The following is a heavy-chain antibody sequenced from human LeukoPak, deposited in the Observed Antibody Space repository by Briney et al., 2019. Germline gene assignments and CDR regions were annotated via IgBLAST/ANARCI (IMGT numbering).Heavy chain of an antibody. J-gene: IGHJ3*02. CDR2: INPNSGGT. D-gene: IGHD2-21*01. CDR3: ARLWPGAFDI. Sequence: ASVRVSCKSSGYPFTDYYMHWVRQAPGQGLEWMGWINPNSGGTNYAQKFQGRVTMTRDTSISTAYMELSRLRSDDTAVYYCARLWPGAFDIWGQGTMVTVSS. V-gene: IGHV1-2*02. CDR1: GYPFTDYY.